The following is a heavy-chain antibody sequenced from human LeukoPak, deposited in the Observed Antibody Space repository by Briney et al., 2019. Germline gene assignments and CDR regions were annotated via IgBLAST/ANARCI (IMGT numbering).Heavy chain of an antibody. CDR1: GFTFSSYA. D-gene: IGHD6-19*01. J-gene: IGHJ5*02. CDR2: IRYDGIYK. CDR3: AKDPEKGLAVARLEH. V-gene: IGHV3-30*02. Sequence: TGGSLRLSRAASGFTFSSYAMSWVRQAPGKGLEWVAFIRYDGIYKYYADSVKGRFTIFRDKSKTTLFLQMDSLRAEDTAVYYCAKDPEKGLAVARLEHWGQGTLVTVSS.